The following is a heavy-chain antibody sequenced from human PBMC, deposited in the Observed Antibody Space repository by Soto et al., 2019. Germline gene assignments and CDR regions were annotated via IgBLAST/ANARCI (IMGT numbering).Heavy chain of an antibody. J-gene: IGHJ4*02. V-gene: IGHV6-1*01. CDR3: ARDSRNFDWFIYYFDY. D-gene: IGHD3-9*01. Sequence: QSQTLSLTCAISGDSVSSNSAAWNWIRQSPSRGLEWLGRTYYRSKWYNDYAVSVKSRITINPDTSKNQFSLQLNSVTPEDTAVYYCARDSRNFDWFIYYFDYWGQGTLVTVSS. CDR1: GDSVSSNSAA. CDR2: TYYRSKWYN.